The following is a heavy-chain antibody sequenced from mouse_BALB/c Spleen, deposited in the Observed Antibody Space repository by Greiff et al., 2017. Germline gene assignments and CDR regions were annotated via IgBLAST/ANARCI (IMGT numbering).Heavy chain of an antibody. CDR2: ISSGGST. V-gene: IGHV5-6-5*01. Sequence: EVQRVESGGGLVKPGGSLKLSCAASGFTFSSYAMSWVRQTPEKRLEWVASISSGGSTYYPDSVKGRFTISRDNARNILYLQMSSLRSEDTAMYYCARGRYGNFFDYWGQGTTLTVSS. CDR1: GFTFSSYA. D-gene: IGHD2-10*02. CDR3: ARGRYGNFFDY. J-gene: IGHJ2*01.